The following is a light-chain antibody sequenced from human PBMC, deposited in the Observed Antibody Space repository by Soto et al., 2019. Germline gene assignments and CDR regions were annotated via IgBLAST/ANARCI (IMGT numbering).Light chain of an antibody. V-gene: IGKV3-11*01. J-gene: IGKJ1*01. Sequence: EIVLTHSPATLSLSPGERATLSCSASQRISGYLAWYQQKPGQAPRLLIYDASNRATGIPVRFSGSGSGADFTLTISSLEPEDFAVYYCQQRSNLPWTFGQGTKVDIK. CDR3: QQRSNLPWT. CDR1: QRISGY. CDR2: DAS.